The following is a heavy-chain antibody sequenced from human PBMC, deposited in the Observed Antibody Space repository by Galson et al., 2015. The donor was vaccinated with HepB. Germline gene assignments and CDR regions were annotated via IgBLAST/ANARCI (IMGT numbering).Heavy chain of an antibody. CDR3: VSRPFGTGWCSDRDGVCGAFDI. Sequence: QSGAEVKKPGEPLKISCKGSGYSFTTHWIGWVRQMPGKGLEWVGIISPSDSDTRYSPSFQGRVTISADKSISTAFLQWSSLKASDTALYYCVSRPFGTGWCSDRDGVCGAFDIGGQGTMITVSS. CDR1: GYSFTTHW. D-gene: IGHD6-19*01. V-gene: IGHV5-51*01. J-gene: IGHJ3*02. CDR2: ISPSDSDT.